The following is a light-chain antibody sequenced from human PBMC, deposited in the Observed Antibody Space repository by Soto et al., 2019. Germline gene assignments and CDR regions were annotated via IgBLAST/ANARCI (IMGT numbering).Light chain of an antibody. CDR1: RSVLYSSNNKNY. V-gene: IGKV4-1*01. Sequence: DIVMTQSPDSLAVSLGERATINCKSSRSVLYSSNNKNYLGWYQQKPGQSPNLLIYWASTRESGVPDRFSGSGSGTEFTLTISSLQAEDVAVYYCQQYYSIPYTFGQGTKVDIK. CDR2: WAS. CDR3: QQYYSIPYT. J-gene: IGKJ2*01.